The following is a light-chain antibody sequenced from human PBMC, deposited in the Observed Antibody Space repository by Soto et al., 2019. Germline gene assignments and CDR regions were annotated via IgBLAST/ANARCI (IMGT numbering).Light chain of an antibody. CDR2: DAS. V-gene: IGKV3-11*01. CDR1: QTVNSY. J-gene: IGKJ2*01. CDR3: QQRYGWPS. Sequence: EIVLTQSPATLSLSRGERATLSCRASQTVNSYLAWYQHKLGQAPRLLIYDASNRATGVPARFSGSGSGTDFTLTISSLEPEDFAVYYCQQRYGWPSFGQGTKLEIK.